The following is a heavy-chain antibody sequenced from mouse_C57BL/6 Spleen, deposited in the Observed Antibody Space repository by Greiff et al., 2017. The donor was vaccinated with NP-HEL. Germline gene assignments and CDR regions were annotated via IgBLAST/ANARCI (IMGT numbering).Heavy chain of an antibody. J-gene: IGHJ1*03. CDR3: ARGDYYGSSPYWYFDV. Sequence: VKLVESGPELVKPGASVKLSCKASGYTFTSYDINWVKQRPGQGLEWIGWIYPRDGSTKYNEKFKGKATLTVDTSSSTAYMELHSLTSEDSAVYFCARGDYYGSSPYWYFDVWGTGTTVTVSS. CDR2: IYPRDGST. CDR1: GYTFTSYD. V-gene: IGHV1-85*01. D-gene: IGHD1-1*01.